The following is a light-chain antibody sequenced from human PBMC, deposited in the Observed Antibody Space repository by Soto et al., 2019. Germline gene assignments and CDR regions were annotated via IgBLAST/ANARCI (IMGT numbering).Light chain of an antibody. V-gene: IGKV1-39*01. CDR1: QSIRRF. CDR3: QQSYINPVT. CDR2: AAS. J-gene: IGKJ5*01. Sequence: DIQMTQSPSSLSASVGDRVTITFRASQSIRRFLNWYQQKPGKAPKLLIYAASSLESGVPSRFSGSGSGTGFTLTISSLQPEDFAPYHCQQSYINPVTFGQGTRLEI.